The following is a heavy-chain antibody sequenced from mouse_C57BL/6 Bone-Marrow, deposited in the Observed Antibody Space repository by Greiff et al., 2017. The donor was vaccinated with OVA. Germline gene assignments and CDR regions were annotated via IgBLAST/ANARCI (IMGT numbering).Heavy chain of an antibody. CDR1: GYSITSDY. V-gene: IGHV3-8*01. J-gene: IGHJ4*01. CDR3: ARDPSYSNYAMDY. D-gene: IGHD2-5*01. Sequence: EVMLVESGPGLAKPSQTLSLTCSVTGYSITSDYWNWIRKFPGNKLEYMGYISYSGSTYYNPSLKSRISITRDTSKNQYYLQLNSVTTEDTATYYCARDPSYSNYAMDYWGQGTSVTVSS. CDR2: ISYSGST.